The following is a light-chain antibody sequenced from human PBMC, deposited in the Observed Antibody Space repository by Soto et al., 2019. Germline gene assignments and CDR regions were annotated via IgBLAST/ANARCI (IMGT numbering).Light chain of an antibody. Sequence: SYELTQPPSVSVALGATATITCGANDIGSKSVHWYQQKPGQAPVMVISYDSARPSGISERFSGSNSGSTATLTISGVEAGDEADYFCLVWEGATDRPVFGGGTKLTVL. CDR3: LVWEGATDRPV. V-gene: IGLV3-21*01. J-gene: IGLJ2*01. CDR2: YDS. CDR1: DIGSKS.